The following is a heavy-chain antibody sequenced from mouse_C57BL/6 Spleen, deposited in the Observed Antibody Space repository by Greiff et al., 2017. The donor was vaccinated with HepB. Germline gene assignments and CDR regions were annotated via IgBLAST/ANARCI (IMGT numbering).Heavy chain of an antibody. CDR2: ISSGGSYT. CDR1: GFTFSSYG. J-gene: IGHJ3*01. V-gene: IGHV5-6*01. CDR3: ARMWGIYDGYYGFAY. D-gene: IGHD2-3*01. Sequence: EVKLMESGGDLVKPGGSLKLSCAASGFTFSSYGMSWVRQTPDKRLEWVATISSGGSYTYYPDSVKGRFTISRDNAKNTLYLQMSSLKSEDTAMYYCARMWGIYDGYYGFAYWGQGTLVTVSA.